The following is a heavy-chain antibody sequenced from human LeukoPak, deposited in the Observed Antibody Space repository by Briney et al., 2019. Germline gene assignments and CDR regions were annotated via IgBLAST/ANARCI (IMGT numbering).Heavy chain of an antibody. CDR2: ISSSSSYI. D-gene: IGHD3-3*01. CDR1: GFTFSSYS. CDR3: ASHPPPSAYDFWSGYYSEGYYYYYYYMDV. V-gene: IGHV3-21*01. Sequence: GGSLRLSCAASGFTFSSYSMNWVRQAPGKGLEWVSSISSSSSYIYYADSVKGRFTISRDNAKNSLYLQMNSLRAEDTAVYYCASHPPPSAYDFWSGYYSEGYYYYYYYMDVWGKGTTITVSS. J-gene: IGHJ6*03.